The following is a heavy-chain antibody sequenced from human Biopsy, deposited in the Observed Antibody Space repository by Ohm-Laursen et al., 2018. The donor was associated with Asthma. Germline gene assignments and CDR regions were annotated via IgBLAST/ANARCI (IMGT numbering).Heavy chain of an antibody. Sequence: SLRLSCAASGFTFSNYGMHWVRQAPGKGLDWVAAISFDGSNKNYTDSVKGRFTISRDNSRNTLHLQMNSLRAEDTAVYYCAKDVFPGWELRRGPDYWGQGTLVTVSP. J-gene: IGHJ4*02. CDR2: ISFDGSNK. CDR3: AKDVFPGWELRRGPDY. V-gene: IGHV3-30*18. D-gene: IGHD1-26*01. CDR1: GFTFSNYG.